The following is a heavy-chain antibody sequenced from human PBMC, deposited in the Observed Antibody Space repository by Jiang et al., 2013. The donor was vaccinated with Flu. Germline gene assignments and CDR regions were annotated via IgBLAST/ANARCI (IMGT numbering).Heavy chain of an antibody. J-gene: IGHJ4*02. CDR1: SYW. D-gene: IGHD3-10*01. CDR3: ARSGVRGYGSDYPDY. CDR2: SILVTLIP. V-gene: IGHV5-51*01. Sequence: SYWIGWVRQMPGKAWSGWGSSILVTLIPDTARPSKARSPISADKSISTAYLQWSSLKASDTAMYYCARSGVRGYGSDYPDYWGQGTLVTVSS.